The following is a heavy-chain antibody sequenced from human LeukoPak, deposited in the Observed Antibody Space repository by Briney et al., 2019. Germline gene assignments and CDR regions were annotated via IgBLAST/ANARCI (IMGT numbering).Heavy chain of an antibody. V-gene: IGHV1-69*06. Sequence: SVKVSCKVSGDTFNSYAVAWVRQAPGQGLEWMGLIIPAFGTTNYAQRFQGRVTITSDKSTTTAYMELGSLRSEDTAVYYCAREYYGSGSYYDGYYFGFWGQGTLVTVSS. CDR2: IIPAFGTT. CDR3: AREYYGSGSYYDGYYFGF. D-gene: IGHD3-10*01. J-gene: IGHJ4*02. CDR1: GDTFNSYA.